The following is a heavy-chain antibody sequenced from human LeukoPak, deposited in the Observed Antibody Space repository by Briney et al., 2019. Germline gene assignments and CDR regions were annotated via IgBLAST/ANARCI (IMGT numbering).Heavy chain of an antibody. CDR2: INHSGST. CDR3: ARAGDIVVVPAGDWFDP. Sequence: SETLSLTCTVSGGSISSYYWSWIRQPPGKGLEWIGEINHSGSTNYNPSLKSRVTISVDTSKNQFSLKLSSVTAADTAVYYCARAGDIVVVPAGDWFDPWGQGTLVTVSS. D-gene: IGHD2-2*01. J-gene: IGHJ5*02. V-gene: IGHV4-34*01. CDR1: GGSISSYY.